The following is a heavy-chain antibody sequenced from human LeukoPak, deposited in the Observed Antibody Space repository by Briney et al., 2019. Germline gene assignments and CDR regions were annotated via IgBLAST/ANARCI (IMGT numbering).Heavy chain of an antibody. V-gene: IGHV3-30*02. J-gene: IGHJ4*02. CDR1: GFTFISYG. CDR3: ASYDDFWSGPFDY. Sequence: GGSLRLSCAASGFTFISYGMHWVRQAPGKGLEWVTFIRYDGSNKYYADSVKGRFIISRDNSKNTLYLQMNSLRAEDTAVYYCASYDDFWSGPFDYWGQGTLVTVSS. CDR2: IRYDGSNK. D-gene: IGHD3-3*01.